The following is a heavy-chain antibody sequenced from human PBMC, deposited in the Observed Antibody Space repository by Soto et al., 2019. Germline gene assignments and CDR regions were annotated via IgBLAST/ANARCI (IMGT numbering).Heavy chain of an antibody. CDR1: GFTFSSYS. Sequence: EVQLVESGGGLVKPGGSLRLSCAASGFTFSSYSMNWVRQAPGMGLEWVSSISSSSSYIYYADSVKGRFTISRDNAKNSLYLQMNSLRAEDTAVYYCARDLKRITMIVYGMDVWGQGTTVTVSS. CDR3: ARDLKRITMIVYGMDV. CDR2: ISSSSSYI. J-gene: IGHJ6*02. V-gene: IGHV3-21*01. D-gene: IGHD3-22*01.